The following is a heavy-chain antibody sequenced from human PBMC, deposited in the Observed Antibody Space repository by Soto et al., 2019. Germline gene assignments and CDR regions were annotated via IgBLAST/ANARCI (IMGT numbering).Heavy chain of an antibody. Sequence: GGSLRLSCAASGFTFSGSAMHWVRQASGKGLEWVGRIRSKANSYATAYAASVQGRFTISRDDSKNTAYLQINSLKTEDTAVYYCAATMKIFGGRIVRSGIDVWGQGTTVTVS. CDR2: IRSKANSYAT. CDR1: GFTFSGSA. V-gene: IGHV3-73*01. J-gene: IGHJ6*02. D-gene: IGHD3-16*02. CDR3: AATMKIFGGRIVRSGIDV.